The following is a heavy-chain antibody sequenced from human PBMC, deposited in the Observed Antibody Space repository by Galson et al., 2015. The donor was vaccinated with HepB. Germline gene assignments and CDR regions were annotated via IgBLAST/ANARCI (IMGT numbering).Heavy chain of an antibody. D-gene: IGHD5-18*01. CDR3: AKDGRADTAPRFDP. J-gene: IGHJ5*02. CDR2: IRYDGSNK. Sequence: SLRLSCAASGFTFSSHGMHWVRQAPGKGLEWVAFIRYDGSNKHYADSVKGRFTISRDNSKNALYLQMNSLRAEDTAVYYCAKDGRADTAPRFDPWGQGTLVTVSS. CDR1: GFTFSSHG. V-gene: IGHV3-30*02.